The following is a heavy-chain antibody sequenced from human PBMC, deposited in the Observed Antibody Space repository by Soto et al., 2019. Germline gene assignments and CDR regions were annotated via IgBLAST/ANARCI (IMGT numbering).Heavy chain of an antibody. CDR2: IFHNGNT. CDR3: SILTYAMDV. V-gene: IGHV4-4*02. Sequence: QVQLQESGPGLVKPSGTLSLTCAVSGGSISSSNWWSWVRQPPGKGLEWIGEIFHNGNTYSNPSLTGPVTISVHKSKNQFSLNLNSVTAADTAVYYCSILTYAMDVWGQVTTFTVSS. CDR1: GGSISSSNW. J-gene: IGHJ6*02.